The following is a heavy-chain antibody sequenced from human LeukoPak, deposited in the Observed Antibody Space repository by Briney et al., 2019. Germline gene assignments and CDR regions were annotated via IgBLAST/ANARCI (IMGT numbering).Heavy chain of an antibody. D-gene: IGHD6-19*01. Sequence: PGGSLRLSCAASGFTFSDYYMSWIRQAPGKGLEWLSYISSSSSTIYYADSVKGRFTISRDNAKNSLYLQMNSLRDEDTAVYYCARDRRYSSGWRVDYWGQGTLVTVSS. J-gene: IGHJ4*02. CDR2: ISSSSSTI. CDR1: GFTFSDYY. V-gene: IGHV3-11*04. CDR3: ARDRRYSSGWRVDY.